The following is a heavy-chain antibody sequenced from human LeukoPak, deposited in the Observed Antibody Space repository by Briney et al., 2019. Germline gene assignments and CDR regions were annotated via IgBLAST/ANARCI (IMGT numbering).Heavy chain of an antibody. V-gene: IGHV3-74*01. CDR3: ARGDIVVVPAAPPDY. CDR2: INSDGSST. J-gene: IGHJ4*02. Sequence: GGSLRLSCTASGFTFSTHSMHWVRQAPGKGPVWVSRINSDGSSTRYADSVTGRFTISRDNAKNTVYLQMNSLRAEDTAVYYCARGDIVVVPAAPPDYWGQGTLVTVSS. D-gene: IGHD2-2*01. CDR1: GFTFSTHS.